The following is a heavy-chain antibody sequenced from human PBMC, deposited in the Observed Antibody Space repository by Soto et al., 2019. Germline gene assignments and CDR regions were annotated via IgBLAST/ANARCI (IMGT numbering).Heavy chain of an antibody. CDR3: ARARDYGGNHPVNYYYYGMDV. V-gene: IGHV3-21*04. D-gene: IGHD4-17*01. Sequence: GGSLRHSCAVSGFTFSSYSMNCVRQAPGRGLEWVSSISSSASYIYYADSVKGRFTISRDNAKNSLYLQMNSLRAEDTAVYYCARARDYGGNHPVNYYYYGMDVWGQGTTVPVSS. J-gene: IGHJ6*02. CDR1: GFTFSSYS. CDR2: ISSSASYI.